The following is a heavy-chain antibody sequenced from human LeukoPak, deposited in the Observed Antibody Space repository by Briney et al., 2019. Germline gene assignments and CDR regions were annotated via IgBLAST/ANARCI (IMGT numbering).Heavy chain of an antibody. V-gene: IGHV3-74*01. D-gene: IGHD2-8*01. Sequence: GGSLRLSCAASGFTLSSYWMHWVRQAPGKGLVWVSGINSDGGSTRYADSVKGRLIITRDNAKNMLYLRMNSLRAEDTAVYYCASMNGHAFDIWGQGTRVTVSS. CDR1: GFTLSSYW. CDR2: INSDGGST. J-gene: IGHJ3*02. CDR3: ASMNGHAFDI.